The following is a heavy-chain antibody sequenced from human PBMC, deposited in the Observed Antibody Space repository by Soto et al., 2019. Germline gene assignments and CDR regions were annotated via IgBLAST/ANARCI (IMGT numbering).Heavy chain of an antibody. CDR1: GFTFSSYG. Sequence: PGGSLRLSCAASGFTFSSYGMHWVRQAPGKGLEWVAVISYDGSNKYYADSVKGRFTISRDNSKNTLYLQMNSLRAEDTAVYYCAKDPKGNSGSSSALVSFYYYYYMDVWGKGTTVTVSS. V-gene: IGHV3-30*18. CDR2: ISYDGSNK. D-gene: IGHD6-6*01. CDR3: AKDPKGNSGSSSALVSFYYYYYMDV. J-gene: IGHJ6*03.